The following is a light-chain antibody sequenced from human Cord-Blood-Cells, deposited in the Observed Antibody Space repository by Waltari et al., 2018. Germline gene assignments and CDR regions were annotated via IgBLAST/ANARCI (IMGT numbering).Light chain of an antibody. CDR3: CSYAGSYTWV. J-gene: IGLJ3*02. Sequence: QSALTQPRSVSGPPGQSVTISCTGTSSDVGGYNYVFWYQQHPGKAPKLMIYDVSKRPSGAPDRFSGSKSGNTASLTISGLQAEDEADYYCCSYAGSYTWVFGGGTKLTVL. CDR2: DVS. CDR1: SSDVGGYNY. V-gene: IGLV2-11*02.